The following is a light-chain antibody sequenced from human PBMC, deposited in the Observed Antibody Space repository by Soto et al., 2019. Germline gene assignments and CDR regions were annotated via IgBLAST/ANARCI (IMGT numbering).Light chain of an antibody. Sequence: ETVLTQSPGTLSLSPGERATLSCRASQSVSSNYLAWDQHKPGQAPRLRMYGASTRATGTPDRFSGSGSGTDFTLTISMLEHEEVAVYYCKQFGRSPPSWTFGQGTKVEIK. CDR3: KQFGRSPPSWT. J-gene: IGKJ1*01. V-gene: IGKV3-20*01. CDR2: GAS. CDR1: QSVSSNY.